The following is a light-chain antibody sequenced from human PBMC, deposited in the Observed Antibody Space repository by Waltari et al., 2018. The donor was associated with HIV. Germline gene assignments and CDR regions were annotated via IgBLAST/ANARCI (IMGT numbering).Light chain of an antibody. CDR3: QKDNNVPQV. Sequence: DIQMTQSPPSLSASVGDPVTITCRASQAIGSYLAWYQHKPGSPPTLLIYAASTLQSGVPSRFSGSGSETNFSLVISALQPEDAATYYCQKDNNVPQVFGQGTKVEV. J-gene: IGKJ1*01. V-gene: IGKV1-27*01. CDR1: QAIGSY. CDR2: AAS.